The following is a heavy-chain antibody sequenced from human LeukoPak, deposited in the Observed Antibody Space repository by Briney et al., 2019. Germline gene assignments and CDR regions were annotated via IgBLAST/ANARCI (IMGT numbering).Heavy chain of an antibody. J-gene: IGHJ4*02. CDR3: AKVGHGDYYLDY. Sequence: PGGSLRLSCAASGFTFSNNGMHWVRPAPGRGLEWGAVIWYDGSNKYYADSVKGRFTISRDNSKNTLYLQMNSLRAEDTAVYYCAKVGHGDYYLDYWGQGTLVTVSS. CDR2: IWYDGSNK. V-gene: IGHV3-33*06. CDR1: GFTFSNNG. D-gene: IGHD4-17*01.